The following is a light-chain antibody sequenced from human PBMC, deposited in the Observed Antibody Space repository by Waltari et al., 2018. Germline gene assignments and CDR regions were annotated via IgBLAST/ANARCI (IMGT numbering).Light chain of an antibody. V-gene: IGLV2-14*01. CDR1: DRAVGAYDF. Sequence: QSALTQPASVSGSPGQSITISCSGTDRAVGAYDFVSWYQQHPGKAPHLISYEVSNRPSGISNRFSASKSGNTASLTISGLQAEDEADYYCSSYTTSSAPGVFGTGTRVTVL. CDR3: SSYTTSSAPGV. J-gene: IGLJ1*01. CDR2: EVS.